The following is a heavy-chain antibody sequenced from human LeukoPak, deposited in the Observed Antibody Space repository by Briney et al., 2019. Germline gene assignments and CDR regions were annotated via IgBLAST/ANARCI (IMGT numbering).Heavy chain of an antibody. CDR3: AKERYSSGWCLDY. Sequence: SGGSLRLSCAASGFIFSSYWMSWVRQAPGKGLEWVSGISGRGASKYYADSVKGRFTISRDNSKNTLYLQMNSLRAEDTAVYYCAKERYSSGWCLDYWGQGTLVTVSS. V-gene: IGHV3-23*01. J-gene: IGHJ4*02. CDR1: GFIFSSYW. D-gene: IGHD6-19*01. CDR2: ISGRGASK.